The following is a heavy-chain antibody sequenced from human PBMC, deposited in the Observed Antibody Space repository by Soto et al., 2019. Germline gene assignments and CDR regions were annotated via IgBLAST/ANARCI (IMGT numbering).Heavy chain of an antibody. CDR2: IWYDGSSE. Sequence: GGSLRLSCAASGFTFSNYGVHWVRQAPGKGLEWVAVIWYDGSSEYYTESVKGRFTISRDNSKNTLYLQMNSLRAEDTAVYYCARVPGSGTYYDNRIANDAFDIWGQGTTVTVSS. CDR1: GFTFSNYG. CDR3: ARVPGSGTYYDNRIANDAFDI. D-gene: IGHD3-10*01. J-gene: IGHJ3*02. V-gene: IGHV3-33*01.